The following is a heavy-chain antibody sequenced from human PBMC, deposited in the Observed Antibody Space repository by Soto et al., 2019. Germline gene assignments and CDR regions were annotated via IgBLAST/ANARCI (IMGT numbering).Heavy chain of an antibody. CDR3: ARAAAGGAYFDL. CDR1: GFTFSEYD. D-gene: IGHD6-13*01. V-gene: IGHV3-13*05. J-gene: IGHJ4*02. CDR2: IGIDRDP. Sequence: EVHLVESGGGLVQPGGSLRLSCAASGFTFSEYDMHWVRQPTGKGLEWVAAIGIDRDPNYPDSVKGRFTISRENAKNSFYLQMHSLRVGDTAVYYSARAAAGGAYFDLWGQGALVTVSS.